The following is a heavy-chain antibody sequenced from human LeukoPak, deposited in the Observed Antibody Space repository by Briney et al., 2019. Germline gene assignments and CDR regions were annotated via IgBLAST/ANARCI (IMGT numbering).Heavy chain of an antibody. Sequence: PSETLSLTCAVYGGSFSGYYWSWIRQAPGKGLEWIGEINHSGSTNYNPSLKSRVTISVDTSKNQFSLKLSSVTAADTAVYYCARARDISARDAFDIWGQGTMVTVSS. J-gene: IGHJ3*02. CDR2: INHSGST. CDR1: GGSFSGYY. CDR3: ARARDISARDAFDI. D-gene: IGHD2-15*01. V-gene: IGHV4-34*01.